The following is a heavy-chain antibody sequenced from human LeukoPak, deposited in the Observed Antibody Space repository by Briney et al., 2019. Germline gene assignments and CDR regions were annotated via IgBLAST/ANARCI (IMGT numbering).Heavy chain of an antibody. V-gene: IGHV3-30*04. CDR1: GGTFSSYA. CDR2: ISYDRSNK. CDR3: ARVLVPNFYFLDDSSGYYPFDY. D-gene: IGHD3-22*01. Sequence: SCKASGGTFSSYAMHWVRQAPGKGLEWVAVISYDRSNKYYADSVKGRFTISRDNSKNTLYLQMNSLRAEDTAVYYCARVLVPNFYFLDDSSGYYPFDYWGQGTLVTVSS. J-gene: IGHJ4*02.